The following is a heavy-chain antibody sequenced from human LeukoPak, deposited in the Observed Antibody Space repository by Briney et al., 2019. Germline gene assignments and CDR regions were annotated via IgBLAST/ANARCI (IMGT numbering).Heavy chain of an antibody. CDR2: IKPDGSDT. CDR1: GFTFSSYW. Sequence: GGSLRLSCAASGFTFSSYWMSWVRQAPGKGLEWVASIKPDGSDTYYEDSVKGRFTISRDNAKNSLYLQVNSLRAEDTAVYYCARGNDYYDSSGYYYWGQGTLVTVSS. J-gene: IGHJ4*02. CDR3: ARGNDYYDSSGYYY. D-gene: IGHD3-22*01. V-gene: IGHV3-7*01.